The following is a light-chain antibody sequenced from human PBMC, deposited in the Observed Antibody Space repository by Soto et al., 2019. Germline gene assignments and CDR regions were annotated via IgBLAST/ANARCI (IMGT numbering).Light chain of an antibody. V-gene: IGKV3-20*01. CDR3: QQYGSSPLFT. CDR1: QSVSSSY. J-gene: IGKJ3*01. CDR2: GAS. Sequence: EIAWTQSPGTLSLSPGERATLSCRAIQSVSSSYLAWDRQKPGQAPRLLIYGASSRATGIPDRFSGSGSGKDFTLTISRLEPEDFAVYYCQQYGSSPLFTFGPGTKVDIK.